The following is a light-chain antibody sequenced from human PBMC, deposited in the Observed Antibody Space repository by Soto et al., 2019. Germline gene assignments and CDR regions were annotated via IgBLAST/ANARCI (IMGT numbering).Light chain of an antibody. CDR2: DVS. J-gene: IGLJ1*01. V-gene: IGLV2-14*01. CDR1: SSDVGGYNY. CDR3: SSYTSSSTLLYV. Sequence: QSALTQPASVSGSPGQSITISCTGTSSDVGGYNYVSWYQQHPGKAPKLMIYDVSNRPSGVSNRFSGSKSGNTASLTISGLQAEDEADYYCSSYTSSSTLLYVFGTGTKLTVX.